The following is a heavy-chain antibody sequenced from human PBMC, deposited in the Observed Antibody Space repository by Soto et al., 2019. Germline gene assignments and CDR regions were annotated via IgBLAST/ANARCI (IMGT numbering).Heavy chain of an antibody. J-gene: IGHJ5*02. CDR1: GFTFSDYY. Sequence: GGSLRLSCAASGFTFSDYYMSWIRQAPGKGLEWVSYISSSGSTIYYADSVKGRFTISRDNAKNSLYLQMNSLRAEDTAVYYCARDLSVVPAATTPGGFDPWGQGTLVTVSS. CDR2: ISSSGSTI. CDR3: ARDLSVVPAATTPGGFDP. V-gene: IGHV3-11*01. D-gene: IGHD2-2*01.